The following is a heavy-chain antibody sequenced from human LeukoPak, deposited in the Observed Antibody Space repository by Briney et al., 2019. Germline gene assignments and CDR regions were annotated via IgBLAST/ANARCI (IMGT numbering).Heavy chain of an antibody. V-gene: IGHV3-64D*06. J-gene: IGHJ4*02. D-gene: IGHD6-19*01. CDR2: ISSNGGST. CDR3: VKDRGGLSSDLGYFDY. CDR1: GFTFTSYA. Sequence: PGGSLRLSCSASGFTFTSYAMHWARQPPGKGLEYVSAISSNGGSTYYADSVKGRFTISRDNSKNTLYLQMSSLRAEDTAVYYCVKDRGGLSSDLGYFDYWGQGTLVTVSS.